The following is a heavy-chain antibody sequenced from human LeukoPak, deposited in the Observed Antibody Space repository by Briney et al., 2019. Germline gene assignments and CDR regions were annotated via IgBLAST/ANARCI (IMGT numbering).Heavy chain of an antibody. V-gene: IGHV4-59*08. CDR2: IYYSGST. Sequence: KPSETLSLTCTVSGGSIRGYYWSWIRQPPGKGLEWIGYIYYSGSTNYNPSLKSRVTISVDTSKNQFSLKLSSVTAADTAVYYCARHVSTYYYYYGMDVWGQGTTVTVSS. CDR3: ARHVSTYYYYYGMDV. CDR1: GGSIRGYY. D-gene: IGHD2-2*01. J-gene: IGHJ6*02.